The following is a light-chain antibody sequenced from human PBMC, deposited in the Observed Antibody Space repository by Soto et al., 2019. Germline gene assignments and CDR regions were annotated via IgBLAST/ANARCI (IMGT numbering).Light chain of an antibody. CDR3: SSYTSSSTPVV. CDR1: SSDVGGHNY. CDR2: EVS. J-gene: IGLJ2*01. V-gene: IGLV2-14*01. Sequence: QSALTQPPSASGSLGSSVTISCTGTSSDVGGHNYVSWYQQHPGKAPKLMIYEVSNRPSGVSNRFSGSKSGNTASLTISGLQAEDEADYYCSSYTSSSTPVVFGGGTKLTVL.